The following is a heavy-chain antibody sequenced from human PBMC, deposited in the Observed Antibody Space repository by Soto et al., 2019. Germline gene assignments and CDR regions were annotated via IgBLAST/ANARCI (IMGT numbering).Heavy chain of an antibody. Sequence: ASVKVSCKASGYTFTSYGISWVRQAPGQGLEWMGWISAYNGNTNYAQKLQGRVTMTTDTSTSTAYMELRSLRSDDTAVYYGARDVVTATPFDPWGQGTLVTVSS. CDR2: ISAYNGNT. V-gene: IGHV1-18*01. J-gene: IGHJ5*02. CDR1: GYTFTSYG. CDR3: ARDVVTATPFDP. D-gene: IGHD2-21*02.